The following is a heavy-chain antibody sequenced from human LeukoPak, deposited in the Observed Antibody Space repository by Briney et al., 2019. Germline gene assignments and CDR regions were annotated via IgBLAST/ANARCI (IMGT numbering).Heavy chain of an antibody. CDR2: IYTSGST. J-gene: IGHJ4*02. D-gene: IGHD6-13*01. CDR3: ARDLSTKIAAAGFRGFDY. CDR1: GGSISSYY. V-gene: IGHV4-4*07. Sequence: SETLSLTCTVSGGSISSYYWSWIRQPAGKGLEWTGRIYTSGSTNYNPSLKSRVTMSVDTSKNQFSLKLSSVTAADTAVYYCARDLSTKIAAAGFRGFDYWGQGTLVTVSS.